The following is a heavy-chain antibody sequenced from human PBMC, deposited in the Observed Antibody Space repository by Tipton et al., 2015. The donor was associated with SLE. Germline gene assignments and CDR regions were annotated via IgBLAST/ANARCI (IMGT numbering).Heavy chain of an antibody. CDR2: TYYSGSP. V-gene: IGHV4-39*07. J-gene: IGHJ6*03. CDR3: ARVYRSSSPLGYYYYMDV. CDR1: GGSITSNNHC. Sequence: TLSLTCIVSGGSITSNNHCWGWIRQPPGKGLEWIGTTYYSGSPHHNPSLRSRVTISLDTSKTQFSLRLSSVTAADTAVYYCARVYRSSSPLGYYYYMDVWGKGTTVTVSS. D-gene: IGHD6-6*01.